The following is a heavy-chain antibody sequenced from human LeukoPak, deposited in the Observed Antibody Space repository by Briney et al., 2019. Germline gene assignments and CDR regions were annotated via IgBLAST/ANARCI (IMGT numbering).Heavy chain of an antibody. CDR2: IDWDDDK. J-gene: IGHJ3*02. V-gene: IGHV2-70*11. Sequence: SVSGPALVKPTQTLTLTCTFSGFSLSTSGMCVSWIRQPPGKALEWLARIDWDDDKYYSTSLKTRLPISKDTSKHQVVLTMTNMDPVDTATYYCARSYVWGSYDAFDIWGQGTMVTVSS. D-gene: IGHD3-16*01. CDR1: GFSLSTSGMC. CDR3: ARSYVWGSYDAFDI.